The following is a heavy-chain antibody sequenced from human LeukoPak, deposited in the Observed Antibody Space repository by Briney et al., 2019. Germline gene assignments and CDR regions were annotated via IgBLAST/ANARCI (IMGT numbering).Heavy chain of an antibody. Sequence: SETLSLTCTVSGCSISSGGYYWSWIRHHPGKGLEWIGYIYYSGSTYYNPSRKSRVTISVDTSKNQFSLKLSSVTAADTAVYYCARVGTDEYDSSGSPFAYWGQGTLVTVSS. V-gene: IGHV4-31*03. CDR2: IYYSGST. CDR3: ARVGTDEYDSSGSPFAY. D-gene: IGHD3-22*01. J-gene: IGHJ4*02. CDR1: GCSISSGGYY.